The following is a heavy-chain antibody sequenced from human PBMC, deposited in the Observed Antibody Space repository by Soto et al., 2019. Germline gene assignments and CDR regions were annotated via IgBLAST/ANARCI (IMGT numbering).Heavy chain of an antibody. Sequence: EVHLLDSGGGLVQPGGSLTLSCVASGFRFRDYTMSWVRQAPGKVLESISVILSNYNTYYTDSVRGRFTISRDSSKNMLYLQMNSLRAEDTAVYYCARRVNGYFDYWGQGALVTVSS. V-gene: IGHV3-23*05. D-gene: IGHD2-8*01. J-gene: IGHJ4*02. CDR1: GFRFRDYT. CDR2: ILSNYNT. CDR3: ARRVNGYFDY.